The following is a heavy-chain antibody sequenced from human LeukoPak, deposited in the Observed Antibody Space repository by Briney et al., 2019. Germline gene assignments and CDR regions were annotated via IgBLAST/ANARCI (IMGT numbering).Heavy chain of an antibody. D-gene: IGHD3-22*01. CDR1: GYTFTSYY. J-gene: IGHJ4*02. Sequence: ASVKVSCKASGYTFTSYYMHWVRQAPGQGLEWMGIINPSGGSTSYAQKFQGRVTMTRDTSTSTVYMELSSLRSEDTAVYYCARGVGVIVVVITTATDYWGQGTVVTVSS. V-gene: IGHV1-46*01. CDR2: INPSGGST. CDR3: ARGVGVIVVVITTATDY.